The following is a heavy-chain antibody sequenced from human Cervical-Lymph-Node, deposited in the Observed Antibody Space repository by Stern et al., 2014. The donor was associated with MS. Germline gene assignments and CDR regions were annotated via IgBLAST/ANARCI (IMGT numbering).Heavy chain of an antibody. D-gene: IGHD6-19*01. Sequence: QLQLQESGPGLVKPSETLSLTCTVSGGSISSYYWSWIRQPPGKGLEWIGYVYYRGSTNYNPSLKSRVTISVDTSKNQFSLKLTSVTAADTAVYYCARASIAVADAFDYWGQGTLVTVSS. J-gene: IGHJ4*02. CDR2: VYYRGST. CDR3: ARASIAVADAFDY. V-gene: IGHV4-59*01. CDR1: GGSISSYY.